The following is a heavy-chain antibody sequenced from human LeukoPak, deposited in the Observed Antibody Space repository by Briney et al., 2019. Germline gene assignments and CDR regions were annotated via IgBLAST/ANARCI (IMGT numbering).Heavy chain of an antibody. CDR1: GFTLSDYD. D-gene: IGHD3/OR15-3a*01. V-gene: IGHV3-13*01. J-gene: IGHJ6*02. CDR2: LGSAGDK. Sequence: GGSLRLSCAASGFTLSDYDIHWVRQVIGKGLDWVSGLGSAGDKYHAGSERGRFTISREDAENSVYLQMNGLRPEDTAIYYCARAKRETSTRPWTSGMDVWGQGTTVTVSS. CDR3: ARAKRETSTRPWTSGMDV.